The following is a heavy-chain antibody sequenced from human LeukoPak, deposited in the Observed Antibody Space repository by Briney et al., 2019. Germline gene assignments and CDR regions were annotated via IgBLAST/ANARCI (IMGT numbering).Heavy chain of an antibody. CDR3: ARGGTTGSLGHFDY. CDR2: MSYDGRQK. D-gene: IGHD1-1*01. J-gene: IGHJ4*02. Sequence: GGSLRLSCAASGFTFGNYAMHWVRQAPGKGLEWVAVMSYDGRQKYYADSVKGRCTFSSDNSKNTLSLQMNSLRAEDTAVYYCARGGTTGSLGHFDYWGQGTLVTVSS. CDR1: GFTFGNYA. V-gene: IGHV3-30*04.